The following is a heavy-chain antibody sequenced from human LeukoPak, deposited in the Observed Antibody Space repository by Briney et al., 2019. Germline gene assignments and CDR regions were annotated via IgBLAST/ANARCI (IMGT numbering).Heavy chain of an antibody. D-gene: IGHD7-27*01. Sequence: ASLKVSCKASGYTFISYGISWVRQAPGQGLEWMGWISAYNGHTFYGQKLQGRVTMTTDTSTSTAYMELRSLRSDDTAVYFCARDLSSNWGYDYYYGMDAWGQGTTVTVSS. J-gene: IGHJ6*02. V-gene: IGHV1-18*01. CDR2: ISAYNGHT. CDR3: ARDLSSNWGYDYYYGMDA. CDR1: GYTFISYG.